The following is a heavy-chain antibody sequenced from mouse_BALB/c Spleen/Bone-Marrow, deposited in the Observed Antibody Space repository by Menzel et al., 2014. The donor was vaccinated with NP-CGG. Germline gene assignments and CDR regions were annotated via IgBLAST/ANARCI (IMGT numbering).Heavy chain of an antibody. V-gene: IGHV4-1*02. J-gene: IGHJ2*01. CDR3: ARLDCYGYLNY. CDR1: GFDFSRYW. CDR2: INPDSSTI. D-gene: IGHD1-1*01. Sequence: EVKLLESGGGLVQPGGSLKLSCAASGFDFSRYWMSWVRQAPGKGLEWIGEINPDSSTINYTPSLKDKFIISRDNAKNTLYLRLNKVRSEDTALYYCARLDCYGYLNYWGQGTTRTVSS.